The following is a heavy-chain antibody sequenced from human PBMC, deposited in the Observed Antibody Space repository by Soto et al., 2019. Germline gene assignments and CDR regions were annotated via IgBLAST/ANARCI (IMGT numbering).Heavy chain of an antibody. CDR3: ARDWRNYVLPDD. J-gene: IGHJ4*02. CDR2: SNPNNGGT. V-gene: IGHV1-2*02. D-gene: IGHD1-7*01. Sequence: AASVKVSCKASGYTFTGYYMHWVRQAPGQGLEWMGWSNPNNGGTNYAQKVQGRVTMTRDTSMSTAYMELGRLTSDDTAVYYCARDWRNYVLPDDWGQGTLVTVSS. CDR1: GYTFTGYY.